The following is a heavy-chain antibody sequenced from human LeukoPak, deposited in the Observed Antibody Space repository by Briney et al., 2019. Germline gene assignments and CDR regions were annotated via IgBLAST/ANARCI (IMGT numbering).Heavy chain of an antibody. J-gene: IGHJ4*02. V-gene: IGHV3-23*01. CDR2: ISGSGGST. Sequence: GGPLRLSCAASGFTFSSYAMSWVRQAPGKGLEWVSAISGSGGSTYYADSVKGRFTISRDNSKNTLYLQMNSLRTEDTAVYYCARPHGDYFDYWGQGTLVTAS. CDR1: GFTFSSYA. CDR3: ARPHGDYFDY. D-gene: IGHD4-17*01.